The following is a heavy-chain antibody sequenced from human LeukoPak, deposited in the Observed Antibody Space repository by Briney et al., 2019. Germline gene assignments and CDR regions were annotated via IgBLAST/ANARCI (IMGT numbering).Heavy chain of an antibody. D-gene: IGHD3-9*01. Sequence: GGSLRLSCAASGFAFSQYGMHWVRQAPGKGLEWAAYTSSDLRAINYADSVKGRFTVSRDNSKSTLYLRISGLTEDDTGIYYCARDNDWSFPDWGQGTLITVSS. V-gene: IGHV3-30*02. CDR3: ARDNDWSFPD. CDR1: GFAFSQYG. J-gene: IGHJ4*02. CDR2: TSSDLRAI.